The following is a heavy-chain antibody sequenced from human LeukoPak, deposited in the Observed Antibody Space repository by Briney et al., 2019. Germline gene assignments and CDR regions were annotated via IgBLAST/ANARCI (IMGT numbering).Heavy chain of an antibody. D-gene: IGHD6-19*01. CDR1: GGSISSGLYS. V-gene: IGHV4-30-2*01. CDR2: IYHSGCT. Sequence: SQTLSLTCDVSGGSISSGLYSWNWIRQPPGKGLEWIGYIYHSGCTYYNPSLYSRITISVDRSENQFSLKLNSITAADTAVYYCATSSGCIYWGQGTLVTVSS. J-gene: IGHJ4*02. CDR3: ATSSGCIY.